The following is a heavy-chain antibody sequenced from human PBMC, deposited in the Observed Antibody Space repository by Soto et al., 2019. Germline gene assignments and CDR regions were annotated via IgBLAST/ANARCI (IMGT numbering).Heavy chain of an antibody. Sequence: PSETLSLTCTVSGGSISSYYWSWIRQPPGKGLEWIGYIYYSGSTNYSPSLKSRVTISVDTSKNQFSLKLSSVTAADTAVYYCARADSSSWYVVFDYWGQGTLVTVSS. CDR3: ARADSSSWYVVFDY. J-gene: IGHJ4*02. D-gene: IGHD6-13*01. CDR1: GGSISSYY. CDR2: IYYSGST. V-gene: IGHV4-59*01.